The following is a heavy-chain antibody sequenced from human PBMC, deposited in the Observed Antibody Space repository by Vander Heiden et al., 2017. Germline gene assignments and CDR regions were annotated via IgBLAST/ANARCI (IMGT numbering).Heavy chain of an antibody. CDR3: ARVLRGGNSGYAFDF. D-gene: IGHD2-21*02. V-gene: IGHV3-11*01. CDR2: ISVDFAI. Sequence: QVRLVESGGGLVKPGGSLRLSCAASGFTFSDYYTAWIRKAPGKGLEWVANISVDFAIYYADPVNGRFTISRDNAKNSLYLQIDSLGAEDTAMYYCARVLRGGNSGYAFDFWGQGTLVTVSS. J-gene: IGHJ3*01. CDR1: GFTFSDYY.